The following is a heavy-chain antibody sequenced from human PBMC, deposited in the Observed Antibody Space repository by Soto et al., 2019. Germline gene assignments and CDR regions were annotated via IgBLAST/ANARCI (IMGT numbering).Heavy chain of an antibody. V-gene: IGHV3-7*01. CDR3: ARVNDFWSGYGRYYYGMDV. D-gene: IGHD3-3*01. Sequence: HPGGSLRLSCAASGFTFSSYWMSWVRQAPGKGLEWVANIKQDGSEKYYVDSVKGRFTISRDNAKNSLYLQMNSLRAEDTAVYYCARVNDFWSGYGRYYYGMDVWGQGTTVTVSS. CDR2: IKQDGSEK. CDR1: GFTFSSYW. J-gene: IGHJ6*02.